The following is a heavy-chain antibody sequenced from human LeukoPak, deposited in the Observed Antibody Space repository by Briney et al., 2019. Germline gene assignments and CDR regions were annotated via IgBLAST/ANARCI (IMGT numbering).Heavy chain of an antibody. CDR2: INSDGSST. J-gene: IGHJ3*02. Sequence: GGSLRLSCAASGFTFSSYWMHWVRQAPGKGLVWVSRINSDGSSTSYADSMKGRFTISRDNAKNTLYLQMNSLRAEDTAVYYCARVLLWFGELLRHDAFDIWGQGTMVTVSS. CDR3: ARVLLWFGELLRHDAFDI. CDR1: GFTFSSYW. V-gene: IGHV3-74*01. D-gene: IGHD3-10*01.